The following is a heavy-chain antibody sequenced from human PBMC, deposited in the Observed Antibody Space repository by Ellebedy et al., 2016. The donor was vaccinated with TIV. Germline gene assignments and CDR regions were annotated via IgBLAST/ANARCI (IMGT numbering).Heavy chain of an antibody. Sequence: MPSETLSLTCAVFGGSFSDYDWSWIRQPPGKGLEWIGEINRSGRPTYTPSLKSRVTISVDTSNHQLPLNLSSVTAADTAVYYCARARGISRYFDWPTSPPYIWGQGTMVTVSS. D-gene: IGHD3-9*01. CDR2: INRSGRP. CDR3: ARARGISRYFDWPTSPPYI. J-gene: IGHJ3*02. CDR1: GGSFSDYD. V-gene: IGHV4-34*01.